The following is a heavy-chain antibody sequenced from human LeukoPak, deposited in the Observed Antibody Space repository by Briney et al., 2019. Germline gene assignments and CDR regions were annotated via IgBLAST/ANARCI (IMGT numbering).Heavy chain of an antibody. V-gene: IGHV4-34*01. CDR1: GGSFSGYY. CDR3: TKGYYGPFDV. CDR2: INHSGST. Sequence: SETLSLTCAVYGGSFSGYYWSWIRQPPGKGLEWIGEINHSGSTNYNPSLKSRLTISVDTSKRQFSLKLTSLTAADTAVYYCTKGYYGPFDVWGQGILVTVSS. D-gene: IGHD3-16*01. J-gene: IGHJ4*02.